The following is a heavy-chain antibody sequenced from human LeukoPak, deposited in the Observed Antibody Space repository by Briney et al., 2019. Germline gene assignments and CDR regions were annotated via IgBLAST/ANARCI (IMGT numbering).Heavy chain of an antibody. J-gene: IGHJ4*02. Sequence: PSETLSLTCTVSGGSISSYYWSWIRQPPGKGLEWIGYIYYSGSTNYNPSLKSRVTISVDTSKNQFSLKLSSVTAADTAVYYCARKRDDGYYLNFDYWGQGTLVTVSS. V-gene: IGHV4-59*01. CDR3: ARKRDDGYYLNFDY. D-gene: IGHD3-22*01. CDR1: GGSISSYY. CDR2: IYYSGST.